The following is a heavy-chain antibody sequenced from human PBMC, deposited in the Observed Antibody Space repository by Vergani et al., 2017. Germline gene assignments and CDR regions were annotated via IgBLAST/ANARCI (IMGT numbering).Heavy chain of an antibody. D-gene: IGHD3-22*01. CDR2: IWSKPYGGTT. J-gene: IGHJ4*02. CDR1: GFTLGDYA. Sequence: EVHLVESGGGLVQPGRSLRLSCSGSGFTLGDYAMTWVRQAPGKGLEWVAFIWSKPYGGTTEYAASVKGRFTISRDDSKSIAYLQMSSLKAEDTAVYYCARVSGRASIGYYFDYWGQGTLVTVSS. V-gene: IGHV3-49*04. CDR3: ARVSGRASIGYYFDY.